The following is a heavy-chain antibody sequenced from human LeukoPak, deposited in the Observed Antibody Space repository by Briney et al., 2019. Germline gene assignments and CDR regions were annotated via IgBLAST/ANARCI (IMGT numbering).Heavy chain of an antibody. D-gene: IGHD2-2*01. Sequence: GASVKVSGKVSGYTLTELSMHWVRQAPGKGLEWMGGFDPGDGETIYAQKFQGRVTMTEDTSTDTAYMELSSLRSEDTAVYYCATGYCSSTSCRNWFDPWGQGTLVTVSS. J-gene: IGHJ5*02. CDR2: FDPGDGET. V-gene: IGHV1-24*01. CDR1: GYTLTELS. CDR3: ATGYCSSTSCRNWFDP.